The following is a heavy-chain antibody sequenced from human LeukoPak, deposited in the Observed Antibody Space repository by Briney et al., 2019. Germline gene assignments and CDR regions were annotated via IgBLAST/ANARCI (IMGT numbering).Heavy chain of an antibody. CDR1: GGSISSYY. Sequence: SETLSLTCTVSGGSISSYYWSWIRQPPGKGLEWIGYIYYSGSTNYNPPLKSRVTISVDTSKNQFSLKLSSVTAADTAVYYCARVRYCSGGSCYRPYYMDVWGQGTLVTVSS. J-gene: IGHJ4*02. CDR3: ARVRYCSGGSCYRPYYMDV. V-gene: IGHV4-59*01. D-gene: IGHD2-15*01. CDR2: IYYSGST.